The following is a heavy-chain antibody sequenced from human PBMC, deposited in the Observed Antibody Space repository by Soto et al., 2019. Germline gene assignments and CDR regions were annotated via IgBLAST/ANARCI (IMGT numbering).Heavy chain of an antibody. CDR3: AGLRDDY. J-gene: IGHJ4*02. Sequence: QVQLVESGGGLVEPGGSLRLSCAASGFTFSDYDMSWVRQAPGKGLEYISYIRSSTSAIFYADSVKGRFTTSRDNAKSSLYLQMNSLRAEDTAVYYCAGLRDDYWGQGTLVTVSS. D-gene: IGHD3-10*01. CDR2: IRSSTSAI. V-gene: IGHV3-11*01. CDR1: GFTFSDYD.